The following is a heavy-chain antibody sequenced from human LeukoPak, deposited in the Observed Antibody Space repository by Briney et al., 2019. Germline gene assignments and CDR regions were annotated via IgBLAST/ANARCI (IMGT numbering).Heavy chain of an antibody. D-gene: IGHD6-6*01. CDR1: GFTFSSYS. CDR3: ARVSIAARLSYYYMDV. Sequence: SGGSLRLSCAASGFTFSSYSMNWVRQATGKGLEWVSSISSSSSYIYYAESVKGRFTISRDNAKNSLYLQMNSLRAEDTAVYYCARVSIAARLSYYYMDVWGKRTTVTVSS. CDR2: ISSSSSYI. J-gene: IGHJ6*03. V-gene: IGHV3-21*01.